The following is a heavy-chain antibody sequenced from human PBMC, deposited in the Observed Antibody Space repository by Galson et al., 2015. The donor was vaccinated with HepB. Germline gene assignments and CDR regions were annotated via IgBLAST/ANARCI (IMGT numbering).Heavy chain of an antibody. V-gene: IGHV3-30*09. CDR3: ARGSPVAIATRPVWGQGTMITTRPI. D-gene: IGHD3-16*01. CDR2: ISYDGYNK. Sequence: SLRLSCAATIDNFSSFAMHWVRQAPGKGPEWVAFISYDGYNKYYAHSVQGRCAVSRDNSKNIVYLQLSSLRPDDSAVYYCARGSPVAIATRPVWGQGTMITTRPIWGQGTMVTVSS. CDR1: IDNFSSFA. J-gene: IGHJ3*02.